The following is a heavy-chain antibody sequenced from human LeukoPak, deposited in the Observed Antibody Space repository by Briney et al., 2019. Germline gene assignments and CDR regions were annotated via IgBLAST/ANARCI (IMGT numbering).Heavy chain of an antibody. J-gene: IGHJ5*02. V-gene: IGHV3-23*01. CDR1: GFTFSSYA. CDR3: AKWSLLSPWFDP. CDR2: ISGSGGST. Sequence: GGSLRLSCAASGFTFSSYATSWVRQAPGKGLEWVSAISGSGGSTYYADSVKGRFTISRDNSKNTLYLQMNSLRAEDTAVYYCAKWSLLSPWFDPWGQGTLVTVSS. D-gene: IGHD3-10*01.